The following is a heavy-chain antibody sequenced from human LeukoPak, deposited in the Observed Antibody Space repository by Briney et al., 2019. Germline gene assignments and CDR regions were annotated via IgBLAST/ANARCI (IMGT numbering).Heavy chain of an antibody. CDR1: GLTFSNYE. D-gene: IGHD6-19*01. CDR3: ARDSSGWYYFDY. CDR2: ISRSSGSSI. J-gene: IGHJ4*02. Sequence: GGSLRLSCAASGLTFSNYEMNWVRQAPGEGLEWVSYISRSSGSSIYYADSVKGRFTISRDNAKNSLYLQMNSLRAEDTAVYYCARDSSGWYYFDYWGQGILVTVSS. V-gene: IGHV3-48*03.